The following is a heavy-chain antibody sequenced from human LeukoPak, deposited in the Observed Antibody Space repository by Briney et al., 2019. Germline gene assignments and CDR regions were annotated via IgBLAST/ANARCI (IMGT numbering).Heavy chain of an antibody. CDR1: GYTFTSYG. Sequence: GASVKVSCKASGYTFTSYGISWVRQAPGQGLEWMGWISAYNGNTNYAQKLQGRVTMTTDTSTSTAYMELRSLRSDDTAVYYCARGRGEDWFYYYYYMDVWGKGTTVTVSS. CDR2: ISAYNGNT. CDR3: ARGRGEDWFYYYYYMDV. V-gene: IGHV1-18*01. J-gene: IGHJ6*03. D-gene: IGHD3/OR15-3a*01.